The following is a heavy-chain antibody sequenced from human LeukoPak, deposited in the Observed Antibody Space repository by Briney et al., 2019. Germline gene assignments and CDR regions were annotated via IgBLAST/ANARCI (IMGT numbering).Heavy chain of an antibody. CDR3: AREGIRGSGTWTFDY. J-gene: IGHJ4*02. D-gene: IGHD2-15*01. V-gene: IGHV3-53*01. CDR2: IYSDGRT. Sequence: GGSLRLSCAASGFTFTNAWMNWVRQAPGKGLEWVSVIYSDGRTYYADPVKGRFTISRDDSKNTVYLQMNSLRAEDTAVYYCAREGIRGSGTWTFDYWGQGTQVTVSS. CDR1: GFTFTNAW.